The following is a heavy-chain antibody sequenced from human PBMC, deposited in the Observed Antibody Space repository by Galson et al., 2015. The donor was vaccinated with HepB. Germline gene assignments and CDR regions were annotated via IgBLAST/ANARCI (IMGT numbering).Heavy chain of an antibody. CDR1: GFTLTKYD. Sequence: SLRLSCAASGFTLTKYDMNWVRQAPGKGLEWVSALRFSGDSTYYADSVKGRFTISRNNSKNTLYLQMNSLRAEDTAQYYCVKVNWDRDSRDYWGQGTLVTVSS. CDR2: LRFSGDST. CDR3: VKVNWDRDSRDY. J-gene: IGHJ4*02. V-gene: IGHV3-23*01. D-gene: IGHD7-27*01.